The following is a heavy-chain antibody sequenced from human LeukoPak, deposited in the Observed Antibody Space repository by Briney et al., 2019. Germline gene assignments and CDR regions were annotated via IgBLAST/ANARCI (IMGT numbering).Heavy chain of an antibody. CDR3: AKVRDRLSSFYPAA. CDR2: INPNSGGT. D-gene: IGHD6-13*01. Sequence: GASVKVSCTASGYTFTVYYMHWVRQAPGQGLEWMGWINPNSGGTNYAQKFQGRVTMTRDTSISTAYMELSRLRSDDTAMYYCAKVRDRLSSFYPAAWGQGTLVTVSS. J-gene: IGHJ4*02. V-gene: IGHV1-2*02. CDR1: GYTFTVYY.